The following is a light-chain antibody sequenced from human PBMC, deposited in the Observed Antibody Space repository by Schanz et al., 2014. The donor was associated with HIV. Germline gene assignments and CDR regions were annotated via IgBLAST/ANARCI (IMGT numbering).Light chain of an antibody. CDR1: QSVSSY. Sequence: EIVLTQSPATLSLSPGERATLSCRASQSVSSYLAWYQQKPGQAPRLLIYSTSRRANGIPDRFSGSGSGTDFTLTISSLQPEDFATYHCLQDYTYPWTFGQGTKVEI. CDR2: STS. J-gene: IGKJ1*01. CDR3: LQDYTYPWT. V-gene: IGKV3-11*01.